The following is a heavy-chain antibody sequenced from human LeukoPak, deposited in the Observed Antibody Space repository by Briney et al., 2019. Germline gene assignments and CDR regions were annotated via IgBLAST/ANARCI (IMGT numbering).Heavy chain of an antibody. V-gene: IGHV4-59*10. CDR1: GGSFSGYY. Sequence: PSETLSLTCAVYGGSFSGYYWSWIRQPAGKGLEWIGRIYTSGSTNYNPSLKSRVTMSVDTSKNQFSLKLSSVTAADTAVYYCASQGTTGDYWGQGTLVTASS. D-gene: IGHD4-11*01. CDR2: IYTSGST. CDR3: ASQGTTGDY. J-gene: IGHJ4*02.